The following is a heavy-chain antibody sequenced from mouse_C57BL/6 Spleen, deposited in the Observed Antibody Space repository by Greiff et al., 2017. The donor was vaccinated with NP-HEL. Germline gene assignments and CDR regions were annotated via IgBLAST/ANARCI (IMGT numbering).Heavy chain of an antibody. D-gene: IGHD1-1*01. J-gene: IGHJ2*01. Sequence: EVKLVESGGGLVKPGGSLKLSCAASGFTFSSYAMSWVRQTPEKRLEWVATISDGGSYTYYPDNVKGRFTISRDNAKNNLYLQMSHLKSEDTAMYYCARDRGTTVAFDYWGQGTTLTVSS. CDR2: ISDGGSYT. CDR1: GFTFSSYA. V-gene: IGHV5-4*01. CDR3: ARDRGTTVAFDY.